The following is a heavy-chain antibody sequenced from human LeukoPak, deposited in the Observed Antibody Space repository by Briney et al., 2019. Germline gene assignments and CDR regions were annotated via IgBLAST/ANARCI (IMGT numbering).Heavy chain of an antibody. D-gene: IGHD2/OR15-2a*01. Sequence: GGSLRLSCAASGFTFSNYAMSWLRQAPGKGLEWVSSISDSGGNTYYADSVKGRFTISRDNSKNTLYVQMSSLRAEDTAVYYCAKTFGLIDPFEYWGQGTLVTVSS. CDR2: ISDSGGNT. CDR3: AKTFGLIDPFEY. V-gene: IGHV3-23*01. J-gene: IGHJ4*02. CDR1: GFTFSNYA.